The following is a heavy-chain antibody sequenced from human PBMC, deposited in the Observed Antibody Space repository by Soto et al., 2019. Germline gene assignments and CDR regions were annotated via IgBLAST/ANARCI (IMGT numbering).Heavy chain of an antibody. V-gene: IGHV3-74*01. Sequence: GGSLRFSCAASGFTFSIYWMHWVRQAPGKGPVWVSRIDNAGSSARYADSVKGRFTISRDNAKNTVYLQMNSLRAEDTAVYYCTRVGGSVSGMDVWGQGTTVTVSS. CDR3: TRVGGSVSGMDV. J-gene: IGHJ6*02. CDR1: GFTFSIYW. D-gene: IGHD1-26*01. CDR2: IDNAGSSA.